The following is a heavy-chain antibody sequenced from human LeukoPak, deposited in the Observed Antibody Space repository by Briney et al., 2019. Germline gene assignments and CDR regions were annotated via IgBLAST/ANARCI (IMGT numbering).Heavy chain of an antibody. CDR3: AERGVVIRGILVIGYHQEAYHYDF. CDR2: ISERGGGT. CDR1: GISLSNYG. D-gene: IGHD3-10*01. V-gene: IGHV3-23*01. Sequence: PGGSPRLSCVVSGISLSNYGMTWVRQAPGKGLEWVSYISERGGGTMYADSVKGRFTISRDTSLNTLYLQMNNLRAEDTAVYFCAERGVVIRGILVIGYHQEAYHYDFWGQGVMVTVSS. J-gene: IGHJ4*02.